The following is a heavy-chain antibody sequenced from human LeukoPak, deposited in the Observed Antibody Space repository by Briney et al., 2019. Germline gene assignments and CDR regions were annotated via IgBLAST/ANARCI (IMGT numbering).Heavy chain of an antibody. Sequence: GYIYYSGSTYYNPSLKSRVTISVDTSKNQFSLKLSSVTAADTAVYYCARRSDGYNYFDYWGQGTLVTASS. D-gene: IGHD5-24*01. CDR2: IYYSGST. J-gene: IGHJ4*02. V-gene: IGHV4-31*02. CDR3: ARRSDGYNYFDY.